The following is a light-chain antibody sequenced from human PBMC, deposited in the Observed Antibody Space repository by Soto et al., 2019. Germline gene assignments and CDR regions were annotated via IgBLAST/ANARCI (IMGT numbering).Light chain of an antibody. CDR3: CSYAGSSTPV. J-gene: IGLJ2*01. Sequence: QSVLTQPSSVSGSPGQSTTISCTGTSSDVGSYNLVSWYQQHPGKAPKLMIYEGSKRPSGVSNRFSGSKSGNTASLTISGLQAEDEADYYCCSYAGSSTPVLGGGTKVTV. CDR2: EGS. V-gene: IGLV2-23*01. CDR1: SSDVGSYNL.